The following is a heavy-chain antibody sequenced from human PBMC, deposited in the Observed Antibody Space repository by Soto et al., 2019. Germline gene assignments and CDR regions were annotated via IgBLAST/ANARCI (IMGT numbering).Heavy chain of an antibody. CDR1: GFTSSSYA. CDR2: ISGSGGST. V-gene: IGHV3-23*01. Sequence: GSLRLSCAASGFTSSSYAMSWVRQAPGKGLEWVSAISGSGGSTYYADSVKGRFTISRDNSKNTLYLQMNSLRAEDTAVYYCAKARAQYYDFWSGYPVDYWGQGTLVTVSS. D-gene: IGHD3-3*01. J-gene: IGHJ4*02. CDR3: AKARAQYYDFWSGYPVDY.